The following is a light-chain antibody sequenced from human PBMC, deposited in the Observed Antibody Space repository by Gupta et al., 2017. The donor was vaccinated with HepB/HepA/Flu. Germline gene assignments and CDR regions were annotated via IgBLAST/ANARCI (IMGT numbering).Light chain of an antibody. J-gene: IGKJ5*01. CDR2: LGS. V-gene: IGKV2-28*01. CDR3: MQALQTSIT. Sequence: IVMTQSPLSLPVTPGEPASISCRSSQSLLHSNGYKYLDWYLQKPGQSPQLLIYLGSNRASGVPDRFSGSGSGTDFTLKISRVEAEDVGVYYCMQALQTSITFGQGTRLEIK. CDR1: QSLLHSNGYKY.